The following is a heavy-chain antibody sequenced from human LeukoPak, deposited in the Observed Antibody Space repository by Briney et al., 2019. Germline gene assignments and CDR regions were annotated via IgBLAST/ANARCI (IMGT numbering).Heavy chain of an antibody. CDR1: GGSISSYY. Sequence: PSETLSLTCTVSGGSISSYYWSWIRQPPGKGLEWIGYIYYSGSTNYNPSLKSRVTISVDTSKNQFSLKLSSVTAADTAVYYCVRHVQYYYDSSGYHFQHWGQGTLVTVSS. J-gene: IGHJ1*01. V-gene: IGHV4-59*08. CDR3: VRHVQYYYDSSGYHFQH. D-gene: IGHD3-22*01. CDR2: IYYSGST.